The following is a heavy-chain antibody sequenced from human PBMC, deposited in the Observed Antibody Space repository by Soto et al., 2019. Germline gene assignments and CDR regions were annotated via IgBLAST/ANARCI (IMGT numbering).Heavy chain of an antibody. D-gene: IGHD1-26*01. CDR2: VGSDGMHK. CDR1: GFTFTNCA. V-gene: IGHV3-30*01. J-gene: IGHJ4*02. CDR3: ARDVIVDAPDYFHY. Sequence: QVQLVESGGGVVQPGRSLSLYCAASGFTFTNCAMHWVRQAPGKGLEWVAVVGSDGMHKYYGDFVKGRFTISRDTSENTVYLQMDRLTSEDTAVYYCARDVIVDAPDYFHYWGRGTLVTVSS.